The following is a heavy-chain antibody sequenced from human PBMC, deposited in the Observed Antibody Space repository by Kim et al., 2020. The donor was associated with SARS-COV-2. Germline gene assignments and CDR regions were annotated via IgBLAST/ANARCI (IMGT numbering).Heavy chain of an antibody. Sequence: SVKVSCKASGGTFSSYAISWVRQAPGQGLEWMGGIIPIFGTANYAQKFQGRVTITADESTSTAYMELSSLRSEDTAVYYCARDSPGSGYYHLEAFDIWGQGTMVTVSS. CDR3: ARDSPGSGYYHLEAFDI. CDR1: GGTFSSYA. CDR2: IIPIFGTA. V-gene: IGHV1-69*13. J-gene: IGHJ3*02. D-gene: IGHD3-3*01.